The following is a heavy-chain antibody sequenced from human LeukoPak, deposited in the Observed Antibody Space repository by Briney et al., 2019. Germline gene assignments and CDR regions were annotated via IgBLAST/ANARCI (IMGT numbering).Heavy chain of an antibody. V-gene: IGHV5-51*01. J-gene: IGHJ4*02. CDR2: IYPGDSDT. D-gene: IGHD1-26*01. CDR1: GYSFTGYW. CDR3: ARRAGFWEYDY. Sequence: HGESLKISCKGSGYSFTGYWIGWARQMPGKGLEWMGIIYPGDSDTRYSPSLQGQVTISADKAISTAYLQWSSLKASDTAMYYCARRAGFWEYDYWGQGTLVTVSS.